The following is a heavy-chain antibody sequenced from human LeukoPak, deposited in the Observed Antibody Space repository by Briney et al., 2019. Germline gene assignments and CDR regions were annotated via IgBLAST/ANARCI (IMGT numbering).Heavy chain of an antibody. CDR3: AKDCVGATPGDAFDI. V-gene: IGHV3-23*01. CDR1: GFTFSSYA. CDR2: ISGSGGST. Sequence: GGSLRLSYAASGFTFSSYALSWLHQAPGKGLEWVSAISGSGGSTYYADSVKRRFTISRDNSKNTLYLQMNSLRAEDTAVYYCAKDCVGATPGDAFDIWGQGTMVTVSS. J-gene: IGHJ3*02. D-gene: IGHD1-26*01.